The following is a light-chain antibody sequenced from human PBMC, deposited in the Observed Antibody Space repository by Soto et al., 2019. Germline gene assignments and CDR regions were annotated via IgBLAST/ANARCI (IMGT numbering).Light chain of an antibody. Sequence: DIQMTQSPSSLSASVGDRVTRTCRASQIISTDLNWYQQKPGKAPKLLIYTASSLQSGVLSRFSGSGSGTDFTLTISSLQPEDFATYYCQQSYSTSHTFGQGTKLEIK. CDR2: TAS. V-gene: IGKV1-39*01. CDR3: QQSYSTSHT. J-gene: IGKJ2*01. CDR1: QIISTD.